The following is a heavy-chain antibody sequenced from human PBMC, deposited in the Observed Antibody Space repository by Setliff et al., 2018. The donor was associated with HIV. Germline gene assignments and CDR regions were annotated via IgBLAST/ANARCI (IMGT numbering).Heavy chain of an antibody. CDR3: ARVGDSSKWYSWFDP. CDR2: VHHSWTT. D-gene: IGHD3-22*01. Sequence: PSETLSLTCTVACGSISSHFRMWSRQPPGKGLEWIGYVHHSWTTNSKPSLRSRVTISVDTSKNQFSLKLTSVNAADTAVYYCARVGDSSKWYSWFDPWGQGTVVTVS. J-gene: IGHJ5*01. CDR1: CGSISSHF. V-gene: IGHV4-59*11.